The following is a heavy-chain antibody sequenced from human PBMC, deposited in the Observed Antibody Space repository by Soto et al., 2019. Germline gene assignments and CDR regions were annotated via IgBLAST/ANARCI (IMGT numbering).Heavy chain of an antibody. CDR3: VRDWLGESQ. CDR2: IDGDGRDT. V-gene: IGHV3-74*01. CDR1: GVTFNKYW. D-gene: IGHD3-10*01. J-gene: IGHJ4*02. Sequence: LRLSCAAAGVTFNKYWMIWVSQVPGRGLVWVSRIDGDGRDTIYADSVKGRFTVSRDNAKNTLYLQMNSLRAEDTAVYYCVRDWLGESQWGQGTLVTGSS.